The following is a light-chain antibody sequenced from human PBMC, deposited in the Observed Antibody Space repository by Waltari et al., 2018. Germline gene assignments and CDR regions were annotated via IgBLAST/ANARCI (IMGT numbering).Light chain of an antibody. Sequence: QSALTQPASVSGSPGQSITISCTGTSRGVGSYDLVSWYQLPPGKAPKLIIYEVTRRPSGVAHRFYGSKSGNTASLTISGLKSDDEADYYCCSDAGTGTFLYVFGTGSRVTV. CDR2: EVT. J-gene: IGLJ1*01. CDR1: SRGVGSYDL. V-gene: IGLV2-23*02. CDR3: CSDAGTGTFLYV.